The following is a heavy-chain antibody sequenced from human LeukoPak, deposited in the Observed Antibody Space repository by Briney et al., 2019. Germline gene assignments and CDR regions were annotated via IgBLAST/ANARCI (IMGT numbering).Heavy chain of an antibody. CDR2: IIPIFGTA. J-gene: IGHJ2*01. CDR3: ARGNLPTGYFDL. D-gene: IGHD1-14*01. Sequence: ASVKVSCKASGGTFSSYAISWVRQAPGQGLEWMGGIIPIFGTANYAQKFQGRVTITADESTSTAYMELSSLRSEDTAVYYCARGNLPTGYFDLWGRGTLVTVSS. CDR1: GGTFSSYA. V-gene: IGHV1-69*13.